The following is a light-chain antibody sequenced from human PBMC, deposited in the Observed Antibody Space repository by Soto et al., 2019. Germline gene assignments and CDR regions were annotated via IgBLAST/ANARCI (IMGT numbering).Light chain of an antibody. J-gene: IGKJ4*01. CDR1: QSVTSTY. Sequence: EIVLTQSPGTLSLSPGERATLSCRASQSVTSTYLAWYQQKPGQAPRLLIYGASNRATGIPDRFTGSGSGTDFTLSISRLEPEEVTGYYCQQYGSSPLIFGGVTKVDLK. V-gene: IGKV3-20*01. CDR3: QQYGSSPLI. CDR2: GAS.